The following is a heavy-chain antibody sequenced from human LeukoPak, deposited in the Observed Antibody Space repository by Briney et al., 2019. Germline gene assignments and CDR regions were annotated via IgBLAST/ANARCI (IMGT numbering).Heavy chain of an antibody. D-gene: IGHD3-10*01. CDR1: QFNFNKFG. V-gene: IGHV3-23*01. J-gene: IGHJ5*02. Sequence: GGSLRLSCATSQFNFNKFGMTWVRQAPGKGPEWVSSISSNGDTQYADSVQGRFVISRDNPKNMLYLRMNSLRAEDTAVYYCAKVSHYYGSGSYRGWFDPWGQGTLVTVSS. CDR3: AKVSHYYGSGSYRGWFDP. CDR2: ISSNGDT.